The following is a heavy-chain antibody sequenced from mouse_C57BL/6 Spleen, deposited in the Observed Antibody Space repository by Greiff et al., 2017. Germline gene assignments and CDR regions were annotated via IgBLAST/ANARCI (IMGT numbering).Heavy chain of an antibody. V-gene: IGHV1-69*01. CDR1: GYTFTSYW. J-gene: IGHJ3*01. Sequence: QVQLKQPGAELVMPGASVKLSCKASGYTFTSYWMHWVKQRPGQGLEWIGEIDPSDSYTNYNQKFKGKSTLTVDKSSSTAYMQLSSLTSEDSAVYYCARYYSNYRGPFAYWGQGTLVTVSA. D-gene: IGHD2-5*01. CDR2: IDPSDSYT. CDR3: ARYYSNYRGPFAY.